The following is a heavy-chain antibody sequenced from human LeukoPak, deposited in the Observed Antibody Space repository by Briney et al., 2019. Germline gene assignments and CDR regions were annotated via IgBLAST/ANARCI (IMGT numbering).Heavy chain of an antibody. Sequence: GASVKVSCKVSGYTLTELSMHWVRQAPGKGLEWMGGFDPEDGETIYAQKFQGRVTMTEDTSTDTAYMELSSLRSEDTAVYYCATGRRWLQLYYYYYYMDVWGKGTTVTVSS. CDR3: ATGRRWLQLYYYYYYMDV. CDR2: FDPEDGET. J-gene: IGHJ6*03. CDR1: GYTLTELS. V-gene: IGHV1-24*01. D-gene: IGHD5-24*01.